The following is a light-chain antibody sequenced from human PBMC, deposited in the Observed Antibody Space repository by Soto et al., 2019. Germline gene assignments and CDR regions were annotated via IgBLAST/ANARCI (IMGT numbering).Light chain of an antibody. V-gene: IGLV2-14*01. CDR1: SSDVGGYNY. CDR3: SSYTSSSTYV. CDR2: DVS. Sequence: QSVMTQAACGCGSTGKSITISCTRTSSDVGGYNYVSWYQQHPGKAPKLMIYDVSNRPSGVSNRFSGSKSGNTASLTISGLQAEDEADYYCSSYTSSSTYVLGTGTKVTVL. J-gene: IGLJ1*01.